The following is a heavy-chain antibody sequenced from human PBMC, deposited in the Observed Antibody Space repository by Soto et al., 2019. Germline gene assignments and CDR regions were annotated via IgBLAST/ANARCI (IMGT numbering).Heavy chain of an antibody. J-gene: IGHJ5*02. CDR1: GGSFSGYY. D-gene: IGHD2-15*01. Sequence: SETLSLTCAVYGGSFSGYYWSWIRQPPGKGLEWIGEINHSGSTNYNPSLKSRVTISVDTSKNQFSLKLSSVTAADTAVYYCARFLGVVVPPRRSNWFDPWGHGPLVTV. CDR3: ARFLGVVVPPRRSNWFDP. CDR2: INHSGST. V-gene: IGHV4-34*01.